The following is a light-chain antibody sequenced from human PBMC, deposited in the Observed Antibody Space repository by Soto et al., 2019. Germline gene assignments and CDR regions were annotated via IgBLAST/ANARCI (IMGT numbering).Light chain of an antibody. V-gene: IGLV2-14*01. CDR2: EVS. CDR1: SSDVGGYNY. CDR3: SSYTSSSTQV. J-gene: IGLJ1*01. Sequence: QTSLIKPASESGSPGQSSTISCTGTSSDVGGYNYVSWYQQHPGKAPKLMIYEVSNRPSGVSNRFSGSKSGNTASLTISGLQAGDEADYYCSSYTSSSTQVFGTATKVT.